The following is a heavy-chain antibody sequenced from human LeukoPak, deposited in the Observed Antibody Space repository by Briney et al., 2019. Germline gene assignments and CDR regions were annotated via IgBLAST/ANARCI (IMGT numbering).Heavy chain of an antibody. V-gene: IGHV1-18*01. Sequence: ASVKVSCKASGYTFTSYGISWVRQAPGQGLEWMGWISAYNGNTNYAQKLQGRVTMTEDTSTDTAYMELSSLRSEDTAVYYCATDPQTGNFDYWGQGTLVTVSS. D-gene: IGHD1-1*01. J-gene: IGHJ4*02. CDR2: ISAYNGNT. CDR3: ATDPQTGNFDY. CDR1: GYTFTSYG.